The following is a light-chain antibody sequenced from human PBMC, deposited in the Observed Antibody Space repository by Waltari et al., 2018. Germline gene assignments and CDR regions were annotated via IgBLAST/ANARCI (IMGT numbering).Light chain of an antibody. CDR1: QDINNY. CDR3: VQHNSDPST. J-gene: IGKJ4*02. CDR2: TAP. Sequence: DIQMTQSPSSLSASVGDTVTITCRASQDINNYLNWFQQKPGKAPTLLIYTAPTLQSAVPSRFSGSGSGTEFTLTMSSLQREDFGGYFCVQHNSDPSTFGGGSKVEMK. V-gene: IGKV1-17*01.